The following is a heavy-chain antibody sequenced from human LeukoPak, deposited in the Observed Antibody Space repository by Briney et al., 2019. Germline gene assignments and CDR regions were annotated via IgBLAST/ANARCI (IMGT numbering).Heavy chain of an antibody. CDR1: GYTFTSYG. J-gene: IGHJ6*02. V-gene: IGHV1-18*01. D-gene: IGHD3-10*01. Sequence: ASVKVSCKASGYTFTSYGISWVRQAPGQGLEWMGWICAYNGNTNYAQKLQGRVTMTTDTSTSTAYMELRSLRSDDTAVYYCARDSDPYGSGPRRHYYYGMDVWGQGTTVTVSS. CDR3: ARDSDPYGSGPRRHYYYGMDV. CDR2: ICAYNGNT.